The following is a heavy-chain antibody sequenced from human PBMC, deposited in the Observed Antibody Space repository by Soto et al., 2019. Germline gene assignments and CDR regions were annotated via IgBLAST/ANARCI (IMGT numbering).Heavy chain of an antibody. V-gene: IGHV4-31*03. CDR3: ARDRHTAIDY. D-gene: IGHD5-18*01. CDR2: IYYSGST. J-gene: IGHJ4*02. CDR1: GGSISSGGYY. Sequence: PWETLSLTCTVSGGSISSGGYYWSWIRQHPGKGLEWIGYIYYSGSTYYNPSLKSRVTISVDTSKNQFSLKLSSVTAADTAVYYCARDRHTAIDYWGQGTLVTVSS.